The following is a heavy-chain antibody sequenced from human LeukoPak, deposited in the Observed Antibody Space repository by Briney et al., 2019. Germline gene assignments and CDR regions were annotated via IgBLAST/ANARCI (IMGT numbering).Heavy chain of an antibody. D-gene: IGHD3-3*01. CDR1: GGTFSSYA. V-gene: IGHV1-69*04. Sequence: SVKVSCKASGGTFSSYAISWVRQAPGQGLEWMGRIIPILGIANYAQKFQGRVTITADKSTSTAYMELSSLRSEDTAVYYCARDWPAYYDFWSGYSDPHGMDVWGQGTTVTVSS. J-gene: IGHJ6*02. CDR3: ARDWPAYYDFWSGYSDPHGMDV. CDR2: IIPILGIA.